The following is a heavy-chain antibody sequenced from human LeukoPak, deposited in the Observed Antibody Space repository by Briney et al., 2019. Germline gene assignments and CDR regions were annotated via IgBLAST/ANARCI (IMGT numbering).Heavy chain of an antibody. CDR1: GYTFTSYD. D-gene: IGHD3-10*01. CDR2: MNPNSGNT. V-gene: IGHV1-8*01. J-gene: IGHJ4*02. Sequence: ASVKVSCKASGYTFTSYDINWVRQATGQGLEWMGWMNPNSGNTGYAQKFQGRATMTRNTSISTAYMELSSLRSEDTAVYYCARESGSGSYYDYWGQGTLVTVSS. CDR3: ARESGSGSYYDY.